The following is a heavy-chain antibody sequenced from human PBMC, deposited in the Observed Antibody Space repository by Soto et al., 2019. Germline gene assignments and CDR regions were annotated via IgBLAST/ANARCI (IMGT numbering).Heavy chain of an antibody. CDR1: GFTFSSYA. Sequence: EVQLLESGGGLVQPGGSLRLSCAASGFTFSSYAMSWVRQAPGKGLEWVSAISGSGGSTYYADSVKGRFTISRDNSKNTLYLHMNSLRAEDTAVYYCEKYRIAAAPYYYYGMDVWGQGTTVTVSS. D-gene: IGHD6-13*01. CDR3: EKYRIAAAPYYYYGMDV. V-gene: IGHV3-23*01. CDR2: ISGSGGST. J-gene: IGHJ6*02.